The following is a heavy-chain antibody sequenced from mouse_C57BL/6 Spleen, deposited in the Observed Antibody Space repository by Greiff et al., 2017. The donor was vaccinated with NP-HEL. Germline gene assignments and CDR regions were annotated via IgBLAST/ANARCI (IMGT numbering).Heavy chain of an antibody. CDR1: GYTFTSYW. J-gene: IGHJ4*01. D-gene: IGHD2-1*01. CDR2: IYPGSGST. V-gene: IGHV1-55*01. CDR3: ARSGGNFDGGAMDD. Sequence: QVQLQQSGAELVKPGASVKMSCKASGYTFTSYWITWVKQRPGQGLEWIGDIYPGSGSTNYNEKFKSKATLTVDTSSSTAYMQLSSLTSEDSAVYYCARSGGNFDGGAMDDWGQGASVTVAS.